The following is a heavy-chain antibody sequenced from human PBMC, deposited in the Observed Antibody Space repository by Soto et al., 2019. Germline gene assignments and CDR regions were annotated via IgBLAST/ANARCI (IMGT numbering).Heavy chain of an antibody. CDR3: ARLMAVAGSPLDY. CDR1: GGSISSSSHY. D-gene: IGHD6-19*01. J-gene: IGHJ4*02. Sequence: SETLSLTCTVSGGSISSSSHYWGWIRQPPGKGLEWIGSIYYSGSTSYNPSLKSRVTISVDTSKNHFSLKLGSVTAADTAVYYCARLMAVAGSPLDYWGQGTLGTVS. CDR2: IYYSGST. V-gene: IGHV4-39*02.